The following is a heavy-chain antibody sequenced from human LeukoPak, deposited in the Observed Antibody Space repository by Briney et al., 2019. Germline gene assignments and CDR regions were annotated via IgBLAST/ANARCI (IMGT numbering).Heavy chain of an antibody. Sequence: GGSLRLSCAASGFGFSTSWMHWVRQAPGKGLVWVSRVNGDGSSTNYADSVKGRFTISRDNAKNTLYLQMNSLRAEDTAVYYCARDGIAAVDFDYWGQGILVTVSS. D-gene: IGHD6-13*01. V-gene: IGHV3-74*01. J-gene: IGHJ4*02. CDR2: VNGDGSST. CDR3: ARDGIAAVDFDY. CDR1: GFGFSTSW.